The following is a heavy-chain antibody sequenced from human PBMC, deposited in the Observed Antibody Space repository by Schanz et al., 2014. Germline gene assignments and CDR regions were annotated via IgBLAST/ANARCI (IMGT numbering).Heavy chain of an antibody. CDR2: IKPATGNP. Sequence: QLVQSGSEFRKPGASVKVSCKASGYIFSSYAIHWVRQAPGQGLEWMGWIKPATGNPGYAQGFTGRFVFSFATSVSTAYLQIRGLKAEDTAVYYCARARYGLDVWGQGTTVTVSS. CDR3: ARARYGLDV. V-gene: IGHV7-4-1*02. J-gene: IGHJ6*02. CDR1: GYIFSSYA.